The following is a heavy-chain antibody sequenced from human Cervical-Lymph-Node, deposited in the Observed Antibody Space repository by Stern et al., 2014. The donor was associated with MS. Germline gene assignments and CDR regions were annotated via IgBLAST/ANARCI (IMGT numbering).Heavy chain of an antibody. D-gene: IGHD3-3*01. CDR3: ATDRDDFRSGYAAPTKGYGLDV. CDR1: GYTLTELS. J-gene: IGHJ6*02. CDR2: FDPEDGET. V-gene: IGHV1-24*01. Sequence: QVQLVQSGAEVQQPGASVKVSCKVSGYTLTELSMHWVRQAPGKGLEWMGGFDPEDGETISAQKFQGRVTLTEDTTTDTAYMELSSLRSEDTAVYYCATDRDDFRSGYAAPTKGYGLDVWGQGTTVTVTS.